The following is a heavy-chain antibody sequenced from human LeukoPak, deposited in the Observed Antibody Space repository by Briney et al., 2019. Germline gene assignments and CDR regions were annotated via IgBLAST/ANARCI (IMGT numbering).Heavy chain of an antibody. D-gene: IGHD3-10*01. Sequence: SETLSLTRTVSGGSISSGDYYWNWIRQPPGKGLEWIGRIYYSGSTYYNPSLKSRITISIDTSKSQFSLNLSSLTAADTAVYYCARASYGSGITAFDIWGQGTMVTVSS. J-gene: IGHJ3*02. CDR3: ARASYGSGITAFDI. CDR2: IYYSGST. CDR1: GGSISSGDYY. V-gene: IGHV4-30-4*08.